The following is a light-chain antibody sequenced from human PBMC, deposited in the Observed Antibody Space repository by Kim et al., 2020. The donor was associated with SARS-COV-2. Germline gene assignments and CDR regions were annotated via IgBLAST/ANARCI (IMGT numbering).Light chain of an antibody. J-gene: IGKJ4*01. V-gene: IGKV1-33*01. CDR3: QQYDDPPLT. CDR1: QDVSNY. Sequence: SASVGDRVTITCQASQDVSNYLNWYQQKPGKAPKLLIYLASNLEAGVPSRFSGSGSGTHFTFAISSLQPEDIGTYYCQQYDDPPLTFGGGTKLEI. CDR2: LAS.